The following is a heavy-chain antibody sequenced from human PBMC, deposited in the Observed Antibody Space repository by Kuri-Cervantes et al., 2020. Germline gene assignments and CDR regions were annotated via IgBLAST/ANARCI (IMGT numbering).Heavy chain of an antibody. V-gene: IGHV1-8*01. Sequence: ASVKVSCKASGYTFTSYDINWVRQATGQGLEWMGWMNPNSGNTGYAQKFQGRVTMTRNTSISTAYMELSSLRAEDTAVYYCARDRGELHYYYYYGMDVWGQGTTVTVSS. CDR3: ARDRGELHYYYYYGMDV. CDR2: MNPNSGNT. J-gene: IGHJ6*02. CDR1: GYTFTSYD. D-gene: IGHD1-26*01.